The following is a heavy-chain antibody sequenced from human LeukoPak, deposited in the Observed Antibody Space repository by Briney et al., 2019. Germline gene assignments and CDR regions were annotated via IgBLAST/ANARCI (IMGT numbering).Heavy chain of an antibody. V-gene: IGHV1-46*01. CDR3: ARDTREHYYDSSDFDY. J-gene: IGHJ4*02. CDR2: IYPRDGST. Sequence: ASVKVSCKASGYSFTSNYIHWVRQAPGQGLEWMGMIYPRDGSTSYAQKFQGRVTMTRDTSTSTVYMELSSLRSEDTAVYYCARDTREHYYDSSDFDYWGQGTLVTVSS. D-gene: IGHD3-22*01. CDR1: GYSFTSNY.